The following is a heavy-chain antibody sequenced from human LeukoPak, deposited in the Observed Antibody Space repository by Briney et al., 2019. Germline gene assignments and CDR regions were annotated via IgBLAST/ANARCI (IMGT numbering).Heavy chain of an antibody. CDR2: ISSSSSYI. CDR3: ARDETYSSGWYGYNWFDP. CDR1: GFTFSDYY. D-gene: IGHD6-13*01. J-gene: IGHJ5*02. Sequence: GGSLRLSCAASGFTFSDYYMSWIRQAPGKGLEWVSSISSSSSYIYYADSVKGRFTISRDNAKNSLYLQMNSLKAEDMAVYYCARDETYSSGWYGYNWFDPWGQGTLVTVSS. V-gene: IGHV3-11*06.